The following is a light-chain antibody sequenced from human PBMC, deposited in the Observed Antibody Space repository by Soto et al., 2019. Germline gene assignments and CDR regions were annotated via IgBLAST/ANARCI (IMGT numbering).Light chain of an antibody. J-gene: IGLJ2*01. CDR3: QSYDSSLSGPRV. V-gene: IGLV1-40*01. CDR1: SSNIGAGYD. CDR2: GNS. Sequence: QSFLAQQPSVSGAPGQRVTISCTGSSSNIGAGYDVHWYQQLPGTAPKLLIYGNSNRPSGVPDRFSGSKSGTSASLAITGLQAEDEADYYCQSYDSSLSGPRVFGGGTKVTVL.